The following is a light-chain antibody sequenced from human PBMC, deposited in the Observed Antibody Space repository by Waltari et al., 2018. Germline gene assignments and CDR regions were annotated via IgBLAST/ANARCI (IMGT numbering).Light chain of an antibody. V-gene: IGKV4-1*01. Sequence: DIVMTQSPDSLAVSLGERATINCKSSQSVLYSSNNKNYLAWYQHKPGQPPKLLIYWASTRKSGVPDRFSGSGSGTDFTLTISSLQAEDVAVYYCQQYYTTPFTFGPGTKVNI. CDR1: QSVLYSSNNKNY. CDR2: WAS. CDR3: QQYYTTPFT. J-gene: IGKJ3*01.